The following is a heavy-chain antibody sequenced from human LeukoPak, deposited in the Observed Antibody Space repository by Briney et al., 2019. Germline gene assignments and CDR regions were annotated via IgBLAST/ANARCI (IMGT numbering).Heavy chain of an antibody. Sequence: SQTLSLTCTVSGGSISSGSYYWSWIRQPAGKGLEWIGRIYTSGSTNYNPSLKSRVTISVDTSKNQFSLKLSSVTAADTAVYYCARSIPDTGIAAAFDYWGQGTLVTVSS. V-gene: IGHV4-61*02. J-gene: IGHJ4*02. CDR1: GGSISSGSYY. CDR3: ARSIPDTGIAAAFDY. D-gene: IGHD6-13*01. CDR2: IYTSGST.